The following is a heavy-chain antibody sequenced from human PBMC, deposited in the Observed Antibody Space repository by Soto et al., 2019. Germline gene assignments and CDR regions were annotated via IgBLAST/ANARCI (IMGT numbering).Heavy chain of an antibody. CDR3: ARKASAIVDY. Sequence: SETLSLTCAVYGGSFSGYYWSWIRQPPGKGLEWIGEINHSGSTNYNPSLKSRVTISVDTSKNQFSLKLSSVTAADTAVYYCARKASAIVDYWGQGTLVTVSP. J-gene: IGHJ4*02. D-gene: IGHD3-16*02. CDR1: GGSFSGYY. V-gene: IGHV4-34*01. CDR2: INHSGST.